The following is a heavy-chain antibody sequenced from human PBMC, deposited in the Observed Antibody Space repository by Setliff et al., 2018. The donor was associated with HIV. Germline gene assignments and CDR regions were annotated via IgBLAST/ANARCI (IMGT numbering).Heavy chain of an antibody. Sequence: SETLSLTCTVSGGSISSSGYYWGWIRQSPGRGLEWIGSVYESGSVYYNPSLKSRVTISVDASKNQFSLNLNSVTAADTAVYYCARAVTMVRGVITPVPFDYWGQGTLVTVSS. CDR3: ARAVTMVRGVITPVPFDY. CDR2: VYESGSV. D-gene: IGHD3-10*01. CDR1: GGSISSSGYY. V-gene: IGHV4-39*07. J-gene: IGHJ4*02.